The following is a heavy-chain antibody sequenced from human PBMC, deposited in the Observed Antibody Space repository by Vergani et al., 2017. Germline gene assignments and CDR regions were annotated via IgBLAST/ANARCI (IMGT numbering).Heavy chain of an antibody. CDR3: ARRNRSNYYESRGNSSVCYYYGMDG. D-gene: IGHD3-22*01. J-gene: IGHJ6*04. CDR1: GFPFNSYW. CDR2: LKSDGSIT. Sequence: DVHPAESGGGFFQPGGSLRLPCSAFGFPFNSYWIHRVRPVPGKGLLWVSRLKSDGSITPYTNTVKGRITISRDNAQNTLYLQMHKLRAEDTAVYYCARRNRSNYYESRGNSSVCYYYGMDGWSEGTTVTVSS. V-gene: IGHV3-74*03.